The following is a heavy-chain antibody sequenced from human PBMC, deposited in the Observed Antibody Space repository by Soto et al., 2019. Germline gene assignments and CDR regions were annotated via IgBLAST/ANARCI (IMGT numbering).Heavy chain of an antibody. V-gene: IGHV2-70*01. CDR2: IDWDGDK. Sequence: ASGPTLVNPTQTLTLTCTCSGFSLTTSGMSVSWIRQPPGKALEWLAFIDWDGDKHYTTSLKTRLTLSRDTTKNQVVLKMTNMDPVDTATYYCARTLARSGYYGSFFYYGMDVWGQGTPVTVSS. CDR1: GFSLTTSGMS. CDR3: ARTLARSGYYGSFFYYGMDV. D-gene: IGHD3-3*01. J-gene: IGHJ6*02.